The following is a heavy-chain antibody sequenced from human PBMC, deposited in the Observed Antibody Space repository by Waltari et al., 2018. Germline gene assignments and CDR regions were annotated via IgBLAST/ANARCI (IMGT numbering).Heavy chain of an antibody. Sequence: EVQPMESGGGLVQPGGSLRPSCLASGLHFSACLMGWVRQAPGKGLEWVSAIFSGDTTYYTDSVKGRFSTSRDNSKNTLFLQMNSLRAEDTAVYYCARVARGTLYDAFDIWGQGTMVTVSS. CDR2: IFSGDTT. CDR1: GLHFSACL. CDR3: ARVARGTLYDAFDI. V-gene: IGHV3-66*01. D-gene: IGHD1-26*01. J-gene: IGHJ3*02.